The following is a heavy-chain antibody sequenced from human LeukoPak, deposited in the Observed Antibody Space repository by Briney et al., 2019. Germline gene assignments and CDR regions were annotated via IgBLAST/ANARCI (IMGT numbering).Heavy chain of an antibody. CDR3: ARSQTTVTTLWFDY. D-gene: IGHD4-11*01. CDR2: IYHSGST. CDR1: GYSISSGYY. Sequence: SETLSLTCTVSGYSISSGYYWGWIRQPPGKGLEWIGSIYHSGSTYYNPSLKSRVTISVDTSKNQFSLKLSSVTAADTAVYYCARSQTTVTTLWFDYWGQGTLVTVSS. V-gene: IGHV4-38-2*02. J-gene: IGHJ4*02.